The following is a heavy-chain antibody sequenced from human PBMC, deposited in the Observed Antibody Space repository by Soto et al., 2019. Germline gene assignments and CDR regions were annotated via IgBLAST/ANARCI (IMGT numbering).Heavy chain of an antibody. J-gene: IGHJ6*02. CDR1: GFTFRSYG. CDR2: ISFAASEK. D-gene: IGHD3-10*01. V-gene: IGHV3-30*18. Sequence: QVQLVESGGGVVQPGRSLRLSCVASGFTFRSYGMHWVRQAPGKGLEWVAVISFAASEKYYADSVKGRFTISRDNSKNTLYLQMNSLRVEDTAVYYCAKVTSDRGYYYFAMDVWGQGTTVTVSS. CDR3: AKVTSDRGYYYFAMDV.